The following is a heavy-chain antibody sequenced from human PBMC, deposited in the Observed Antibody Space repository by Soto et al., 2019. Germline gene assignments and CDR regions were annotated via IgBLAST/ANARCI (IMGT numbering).Heavy chain of an antibody. CDR1: GYTFTSYD. Sequence: ASVKVSCKASGYTFTSYDINWVRQATGQGLEWMGWMNPNSGNTGYAQKFQGRVTMTRNTSISTAYMELSSLRSEDTAVYYCARERSGTTSMDVWGQGTTVTVSS. J-gene: IGHJ6*02. CDR2: MNPNSGNT. V-gene: IGHV1-8*01. CDR3: ARERSGTTSMDV. D-gene: IGHD1-1*01.